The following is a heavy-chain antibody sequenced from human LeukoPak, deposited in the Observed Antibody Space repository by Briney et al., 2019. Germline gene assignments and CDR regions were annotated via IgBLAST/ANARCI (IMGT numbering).Heavy chain of an antibody. J-gene: IGHJ4*02. CDR2: ISGSGGST. CDR3: AKVAESGTYYDILTGYHFDY. V-gene: IGHV3-23*01. Sequence: GGSLRLSCAASGFTFSSYAMSWVRQAPGKGLEWVSAISGSGGSTYYADSVKGRFTISRDNSKNTLYLQMNSLRAEDTVVYYCAKVAESGTYYDILTGYHFDYWGQGTLVTVSS. D-gene: IGHD3-9*01. CDR1: GFTFSSYA.